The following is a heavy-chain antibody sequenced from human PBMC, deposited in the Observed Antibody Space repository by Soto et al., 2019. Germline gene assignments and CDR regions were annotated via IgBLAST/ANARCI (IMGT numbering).Heavy chain of an antibody. CDR1: GGCISSSSYY. J-gene: IGHJ4*02. CDR3: ASYNYYGSGSYYNRYYFDY. Sequence: QLQLQESGPGLVKPSETLSLTCTVSGGCISSSSYYWGWIRQPPGKGLEWIGSIYYSGSTYYNPSLKSRVTISVDTSKNEFSLKLSSVTAADTAVYYCASYNYYGSGSYYNRYYFDYWGLGILVTDSS. D-gene: IGHD3-10*01. CDR2: IYYSGST. V-gene: IGHV4-39*01.